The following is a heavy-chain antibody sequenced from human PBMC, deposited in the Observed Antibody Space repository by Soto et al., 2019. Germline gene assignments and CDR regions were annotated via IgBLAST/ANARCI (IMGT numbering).Heavy chain of an antibody. CDR1: GGTFSSYA. Sequence: SVKVSCKASGGTFSSYAISWVRQAPGQGLEWMGGIIPIFGTANYAQKFQGRVTITADESTSTAYMELSSLRSEDTAVYYCAIVYYYGSGSYFRNYYYYGMDVWGQGTTVTVSS. CDR2: IIPIFGTA. J-gene: IGHJ6*02. D-gene: IGHD3-10*01. V-gene: IGHV1-69*13. CDR3: AIVYYYGSGSYFRNYYYYGMDV.